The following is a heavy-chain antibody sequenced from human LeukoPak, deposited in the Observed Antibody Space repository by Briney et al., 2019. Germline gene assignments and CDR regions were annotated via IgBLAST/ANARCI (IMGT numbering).Heavy chain of an antibody. V-gene: IGHV3-23*01. CDR3: AKDVAPASGWDLDY. CDR2: IYNSVAKI. J-gene: IGHJ4*02. CDR1: GLTFSTYS. Sequence: GGSLRLSYAVSGLTFSTYSMTWVRQGPGNGLEWVSSIYNSVAKIFYADSVKGRFTISRDNSKNMLYLQMTSLRVEDTAVYYCAKDVAPASGWDLDYWGQGTLVTVSS. D-gene: IGHD6-19*01.